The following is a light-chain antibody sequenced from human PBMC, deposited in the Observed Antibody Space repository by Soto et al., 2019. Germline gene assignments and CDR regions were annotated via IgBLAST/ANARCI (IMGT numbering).Light chain of an antibody. CDR3: VVWDASLRGHV. J-gene: IGLJ1*01. Sequence: QSVLTQPPSASGTPGQRVTISCSGRSSNIGSYDVHWYQHLPGTAPKVLIYRNDQRPSGVPDRFSGSKSGTSASLAISGLRSEDEADYYCVVWDASLRGHVFGTGTKLTVL. CDR2: RND. CDR1: SSNIGSYD. V-gene: IGLV1-47*01.